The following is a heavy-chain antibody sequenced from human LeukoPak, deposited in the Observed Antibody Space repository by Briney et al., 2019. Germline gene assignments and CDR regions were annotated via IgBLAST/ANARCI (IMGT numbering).Heavy chain of an antibody. CDR3: ATHNNYKMDV. D-gene: IGHD1-1*01. Sequence: GGSLRLSCAASGFTFSSYAVNWVRQAPGKGLEWVSYISSSSSTVYYADSVKGRLTISRDNAKNSLYLQINSLRAEDTAVYYCATHNNYKMDVWGQGTTVTVSS. J-gene: IGHJ6*02. CDR2: ISSSSSTV. V-gene: IGHV3-48*04. CDR1: GFTFSSYA.